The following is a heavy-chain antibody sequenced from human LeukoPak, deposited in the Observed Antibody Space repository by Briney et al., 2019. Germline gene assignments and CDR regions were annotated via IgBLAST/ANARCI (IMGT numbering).Heavy chain of an antibody. J-gene: IGHJ6*03. V-gene: IGHV3-23*01. Sequence: GGSLRLSCAASGFTFSSYAMSWVRQAPGKGLEWVSDISGSGGSTYYADSVKGRFTISRDNSKNTLYLQMNSLRAEDTAVYYCAKRAAGRYYYYYMDVWGKGTTVTISS. CDR1: GFTFSSYA. CDR3: AKRAAGRYYYYYMDV. D-gene: IGHD6-13*01. CDR2: ISGSGGST.